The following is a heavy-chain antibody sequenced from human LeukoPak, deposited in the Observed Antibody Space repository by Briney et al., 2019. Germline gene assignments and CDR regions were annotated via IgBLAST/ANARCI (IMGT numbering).Heavy chain of an antibody. CDR1: GGSISSSSYY. V-gene: IGHV3-23*01. D-gene: IGHD3-22*01. CDR2: ISGNDGST. J-gene: IGHJ4*02. CDR3: AKSPYYDGSGYQRFDY. Sequence: PSETLSLTCTVSGGSISSSSYYWGWVRQAPGKGLEWVSGISGNDGSTYYVDSVKGRFTISRDNSKNTLFLQMNSLRADDTAVYYCAKSPYYDGSGYQRFDYWGQGTLVTVSS.